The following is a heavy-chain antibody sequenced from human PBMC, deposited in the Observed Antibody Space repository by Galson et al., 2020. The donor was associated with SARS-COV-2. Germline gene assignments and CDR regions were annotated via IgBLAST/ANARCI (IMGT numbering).Heavy chain of an antibody. CDR3: SKGGDYDILTGNDGFDL. D-gene: IGHD3-9*01. CDR1: GFPFEDYA. J-gene: IGHJ3*01. Sequence: GGSLRLSCAASGFPFEDYAMHWVRQVPGKGLEWVSGISWNSGSRGYADSVKGRFTISRDNAKNSLYLQMNSLRAEDMALYYCSKGGDYDILTGNDGFDLWGQGTMITVSS. V-gene: IGHV3-9*03. CDR2: ISWNSGSR.